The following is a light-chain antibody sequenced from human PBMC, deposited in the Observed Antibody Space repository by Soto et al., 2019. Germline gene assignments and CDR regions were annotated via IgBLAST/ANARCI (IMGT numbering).Light chain of an antibody. J-gene: IGLJ2*01. V-gene: IGLV2-14*03. CDR1: STDVGDFND. Sequence: QSALTQPASVSGSPGRSVTISCTGTSTDVGDFNDVSWYQHLPGRAPKLIIYDVTNRPSGISYRFSDSKSGRTASLTISGLQAEDEADSYCSSYSSSTTHVVFGGGTKLTVL. CDR2: DVT. CDR3: SSYSSSTTHVV.